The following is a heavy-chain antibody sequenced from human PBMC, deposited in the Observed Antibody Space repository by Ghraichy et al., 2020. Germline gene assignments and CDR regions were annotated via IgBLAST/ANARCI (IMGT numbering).Heavy chain of an antibody. V-gene: IGHV1-3*01. Sequence: ASVKVSCKASGYTFTSYAMHWVRQAPGQRLEWMGWINAGNGNTKYSQKFQGRVTITRDTSASTAYMELSSLRSEDTAVYYCARAKRHYYYMDVWGKGTTVTVSS. CDR3: ARAKRHYYYMDV. CDR1: GYTFTSYA. CDR2: INAGNGNT. J-gene: IGHJ6*03.